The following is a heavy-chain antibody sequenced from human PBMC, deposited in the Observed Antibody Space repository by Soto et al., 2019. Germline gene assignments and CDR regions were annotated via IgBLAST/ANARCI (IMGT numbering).Heavy chain of an antibody. CDR2: IYHSGST. CDR1: GGSISSGGYS. CDR3: ARVGSSGWYKDY. V-gene: IGHV4-30-2*01. J-gene: IGHJ4*02. Sequence: SETLSLTCAVSGGSISSGGYSWSWIRQPPGKGLEWIGYIYHSGSTYYNPSLKSRVTISVDRSKNQFSLKLSSVTAADTAVYYCARVGSSGWYKDYWGQGTLVTVSS. D-gene: IGHD6-19*01.